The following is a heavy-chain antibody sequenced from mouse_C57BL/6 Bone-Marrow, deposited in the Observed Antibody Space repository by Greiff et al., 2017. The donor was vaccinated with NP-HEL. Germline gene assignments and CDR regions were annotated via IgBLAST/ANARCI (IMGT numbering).Heavy chain of an antibody. Sequence: VQLKESGPGLVKPSQSLSLTCSVTGYSITSGYYWNWIRQFPGNKLEWMGYISYDGSNNYNPSLKNRISITRDTSKNQFFLKLNSVTTEDTATYYCARVGDGYDYWGQGTTLTVSS. D-gene: IGHD2-3*01. CDR2: ISYDGSN. CDR1: GYSITSGYY. J-gene: IGHJ2*01. V-gene: IGHV3-6*01. CDR3: ARVGDGYDY.